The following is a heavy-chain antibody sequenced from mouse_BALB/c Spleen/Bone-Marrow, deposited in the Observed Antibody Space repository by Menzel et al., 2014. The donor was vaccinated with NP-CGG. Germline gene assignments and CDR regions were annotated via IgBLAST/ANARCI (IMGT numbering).Heavy chain of an antibody. V-gene: IGHV14-3*02. CDR3: ASYRYAWYFDV. Sequence: VQLQQSGAELVKPGASVKLSCTASGFNIKDTYMHWVKQRPEQGLEWIGRIDPANGNTKYDPKFQGKATITADTSSNTAYLPLRQLTSEDTAVYYCASYRYAWYFDVWGAGTTVTVSS. D-gene: IGHD2-14*01. J-gene: IGHJ1*01. CDR1: GFNIKDTY. CDR2: IDPANGNT.